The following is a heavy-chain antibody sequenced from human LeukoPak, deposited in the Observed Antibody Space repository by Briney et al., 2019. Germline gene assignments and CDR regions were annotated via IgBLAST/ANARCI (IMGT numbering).Heavy chain of an antibody. CDR1: GFTFSTYS. J-gene: IGHJ4*02. CDR2: IGTTSNDI. CDR3: ARDDGFS. Sequence: GGSLRLSCAASGFTFSTYSMNWVRQAPGKGLEWVSSIGTTSNDIYYADSVKGRFTISRDNSKNTLYLQMNSPRAEDTAVYYCARDDGFSWGQGTLVTVSS. V-gene: IGHV3-21*04.